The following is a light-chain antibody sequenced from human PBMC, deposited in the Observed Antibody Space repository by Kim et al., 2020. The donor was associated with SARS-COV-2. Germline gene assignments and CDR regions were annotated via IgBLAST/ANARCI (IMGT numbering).Light chain of an antibody. CDR3: QSWRAGTWV. CDR2: LTADGSH. J-gene: IGLJ3*02. Sequence: QLVLTQSPSASASLGASVKLTCTLSSGHSDYVIAWHQQQPQKGPRFLMNLTADGSHIKGDGVPDRFSGSSSGAERCLTISSLQSEDDADYYCQSWRAGTWVFGGGTQLTVL. CDR1: SGHSDYV. V-gene: IGLV4-69*01.